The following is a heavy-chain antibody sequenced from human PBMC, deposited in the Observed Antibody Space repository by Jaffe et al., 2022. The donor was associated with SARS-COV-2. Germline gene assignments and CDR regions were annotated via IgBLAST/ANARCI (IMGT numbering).Heavy chain of an antibody. CDR1: GFTFSSYA. Sequence: EVQLLESGGGLVQPGGSLRLSCAASGFTFSSYAMSWVRQAPGKGLEWVSAISGSGGSTYYADSVKGRFTISRDNSKNTLYLQMNSLRAEDTAVYYCATGRGNRDYYYYGMDVWGQGTTVTVSS. J-gene: IGHJ6*02. V-gene: IGHV3-23*01. CDR2: ISGSGGST. CDR3: ATGRGNRDYYYYGMDV.